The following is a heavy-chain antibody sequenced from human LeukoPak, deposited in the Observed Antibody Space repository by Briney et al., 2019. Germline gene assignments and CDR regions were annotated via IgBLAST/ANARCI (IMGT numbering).Heavy chain of an antibody. J-gene: IGHJ6*02. CDR1: GYTFTSYA. V-gene: IGHV1-3*01. Sequence: ASVKVSCKASGYTFTSYAMHWVRQAPGQRLEWMGWINAGNGNTKYSQKFQGRVTITRDTSASTAYMELSSLRSEDAAVYYCARVRGGYSYGYYYYYGMDVWGQGTTVTVSS. CDR2: INAGNGNT. CDR3: ARVRGGYSYGYYYYYGMDV. D-gene: IGHD5-18*01.